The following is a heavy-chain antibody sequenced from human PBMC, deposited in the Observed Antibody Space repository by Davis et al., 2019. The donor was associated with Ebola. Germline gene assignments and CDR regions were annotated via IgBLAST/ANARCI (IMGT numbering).Heavy chain of an antibody. J-gene: IGHJ5*02. V-gene: IGHV4-61*05. D-gene: IGHD3-22*01. CDR3: ARVMYDRRLVGWFDP. CDR1: GGSISSSSYY. CDR2: IYYSGST. Sequence: MPSETLSLTCTVSGGSISSSSYYWSWIRQPPGKGLEWIGYIYYSGSTNYNPSLKSRVTISVDTSKNQFSLKLSSVTAADTAVYYCARVMYDRRLVGWFDPWGQGTLVTVSS.